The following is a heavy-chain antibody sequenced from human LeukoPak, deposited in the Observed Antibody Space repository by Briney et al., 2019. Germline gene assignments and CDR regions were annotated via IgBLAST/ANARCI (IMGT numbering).Heavy chain of an antibody. V-gene: IGHV3-23*01. Sequence: GGSLRLSCAASGLAFSSYAMSWVRQAPGKGLEWVSIISVASNTFCADSVKGRFTISRDNSRNTVYLQMTSLRADDTAVYYCADYGVSGVRNNFYWGQGTLVTVSS. D-gene: IGHD3-3*01. CDR1: GLAFSSYA. CDR3: ADYGVSGVRNNFY. J-gene: IGHJ4*02. CDR2: ISVASNT.